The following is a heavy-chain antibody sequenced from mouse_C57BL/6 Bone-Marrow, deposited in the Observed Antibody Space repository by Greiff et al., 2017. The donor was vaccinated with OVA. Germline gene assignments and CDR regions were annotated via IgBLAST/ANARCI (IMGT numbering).Heavy chain of an antibody. Sequence: QVQLQQPGAELVKPGASVKLSCKASGYTFTSYWMHWVKQRPGQGLEWIGMIHPNSGSTNYNEKFKSKATLNVDKSSSTAYMQLSSLTSEDSAVYYCARWKLGYYFDYWGQGTTLTVSS. V-gene: IGHV1-64*01. J-gene: IGHJ2*01. CDR2: IHPNSGST. CDR3: ARWKLGYYFDY. CDR1: GYTFTSYW. D-gene: IGHD2-1*01.